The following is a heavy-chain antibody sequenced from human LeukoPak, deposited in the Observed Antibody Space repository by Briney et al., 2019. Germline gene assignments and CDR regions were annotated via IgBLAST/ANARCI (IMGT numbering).Heavy chain of an antibody. CDR3: AKDREYYDFWSGYPPFDY. CDR1: GFTFSDYY. D-gene: IGHD3-3*01. V-gene: IGHV3-30*18. CDR2: ISYDGSNK. J-gene: IGHJ4*02. Sequence: GGSLRLSCAASGFTFSDYYMSWIRQAPGKGLEWMAVISYDGSNKYYADSVKGRFTISRDNSKNTLYLQMNSLRAEDTAVYYCAKDREYYDFWSGYPPFDYWGQGTLVTVSS.